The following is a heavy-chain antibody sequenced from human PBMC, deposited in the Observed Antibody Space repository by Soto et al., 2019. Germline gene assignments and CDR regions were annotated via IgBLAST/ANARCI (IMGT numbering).Heavy chain of an antibody. CDR3: ARVDFVGDEDGIGY. D-gene: IGHD3-10*01. CDR1: GFTFSDYG. Sequence: GGSLRLSCVASGFTFSDYGIHWVRQAPDKGLEWVAVVWFDGSIQYYGDSVKGRFTISRDNSNNTVDLQMNNLRAEDTDVYYCARVDFVGDEDGIGYWGQGTAVTVS. CDR2: VWFDGSIQ. V-gene: IGHV3-33*01. J-gene: IGHJ4*02.